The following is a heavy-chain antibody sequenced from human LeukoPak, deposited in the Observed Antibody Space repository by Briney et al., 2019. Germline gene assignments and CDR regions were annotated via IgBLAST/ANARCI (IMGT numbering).Heavy chain of an antibody. D-gene: IGHD6-19*01. CDR2: INHSGST. CDR1: GGSFSGYY. V-gene: IGHV4-34*01. CDR3: ARRAVFYYYYYYGMDV. Sequence: KPSETLSLTCAVYGGSFSGYYWSWIRQPPGKGLEWIGEINHSGSTNYNPSLKSRVTTSVDTSKNQFSLKLSSVTAADTAVYYCARRAVFYYYYYYGMDVWGQGTTVTVSS. J-gene: IGHJ6*02.